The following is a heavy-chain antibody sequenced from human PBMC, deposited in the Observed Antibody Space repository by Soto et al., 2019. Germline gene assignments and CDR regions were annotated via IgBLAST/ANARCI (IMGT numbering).Heavy chain of an antibody. D-gene: IGHD7-27*01. V-gene: IGHV1-8*01. CDR2: MSPNSGNT. CDR1: GYTFTNYD. Sequence: QVQLVQSGAEVKKPGASVKVSCKASGYTFTNYDINWVRQATGQGLEWMGWMSPNSGNTGYAQKFQGRVTMTRDTSTSTAYMELSSLRSDDTAVYYCARLHWGPDYWGQGTLVTVSS. J-gene: IGHJ4*02. CDR3: ARLHWGPDY.